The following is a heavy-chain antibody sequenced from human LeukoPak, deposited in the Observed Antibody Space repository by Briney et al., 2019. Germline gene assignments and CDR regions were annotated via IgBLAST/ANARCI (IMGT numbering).Heavy chain of an antibody. CDR3: ARDPSYYENAFDI. V-gene: IGHV3-7*01. CDR2: IKQDGSEK. J-gene: IGHJ3*02. CDR1: GFTFSSYW. D-gene: IGHD3-22*01. Sequence: PGGSLRLSRAASGFTFSSYWMSWVRQAPGKGLEWVANIKQDGSEKYYVDSVKGRFTISRDNAKNSLYLQMNSLRAEDTAVYYCARDPSYYENAFDIWGQGTMVTVSS.